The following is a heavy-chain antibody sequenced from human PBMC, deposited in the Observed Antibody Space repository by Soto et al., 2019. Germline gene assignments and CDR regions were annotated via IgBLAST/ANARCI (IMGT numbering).Heavy chain of an antibody. D-gene: IGHD5-12*01. Sequence: SETLSLTCTLSGASITYGGYSWSWIRQPPGKDLEWLGYIPHLESTFYNPSFQSRLTLSIDRSKNQFSLKLASMTAADTAVYYCARGGGYDPFDYWGQGTLVTVSS. V-gene: IGHV4-30-2*01. CDR1: GASITYGGYS. CDR2: IPHLEST. J-gene: IGHJ4*02. CDR3: ARGGGYDPFDY.